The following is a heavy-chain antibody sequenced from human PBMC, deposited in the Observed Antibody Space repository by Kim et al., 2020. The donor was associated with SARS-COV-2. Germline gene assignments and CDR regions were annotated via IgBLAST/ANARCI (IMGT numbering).Heavy chain of an antibody. CDR2: T. V-gene: IGHV4-39*01. Sequence: TSHDPSLKSRVPISVDTSKTQFSLKLSSVPAADTAVYYCARPGALYYFDYWGQGTLVTVSS. J-gene: IGHJ4*02. CDR3: ARPGALYYFDY.